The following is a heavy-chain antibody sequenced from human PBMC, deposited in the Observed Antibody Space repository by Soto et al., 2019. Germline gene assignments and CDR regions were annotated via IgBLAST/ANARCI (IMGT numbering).Heavy chain of an antibody. D-gene: IGHD1-26*01. CDR3: ARELGTYSGSYPPGS. J-gene: IGHJ5*02. Sequence: EVQLVESGGGLVQPGGSLRLSCAASGFTFSSYEMNWVRQAPGKGLEWVSYISSSGSTIYYADSVKGRFTISRDNAKNSLYLQMNSLRAEDTAVYYCARELGTYSGSYPPGSWGQGTLVTVSS. CDR1: GFTFSSYE. CDR2: ISSSGSTI. V-gene: IGHV3-48*03.